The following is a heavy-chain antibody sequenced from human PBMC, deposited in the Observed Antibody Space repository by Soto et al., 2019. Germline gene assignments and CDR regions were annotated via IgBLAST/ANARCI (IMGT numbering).Heavy chain of an antibody. V-gene: IGHV1-69*06. J-gene: IGHJ3*02. CDR1: GGTFSSSA. Sequence: QVQLVQSGAEMREPGSSVKVSCKASGGTFSSSAINWLRQAPGQGPEWMGGIIPTFGTANYIEKFRGRVTTTADTSTSTAYMEVSSLTSEDTAMYFCARSETAGHRGFDIWGQGKMVTVSS. D-gene: IGHD6-19*01. CDR3: ARSETAGHRGFDI. CDR2: IIPTFGTA.